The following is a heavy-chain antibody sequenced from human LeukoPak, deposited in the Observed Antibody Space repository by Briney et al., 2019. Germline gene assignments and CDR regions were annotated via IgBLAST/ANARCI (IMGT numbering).Heavy chain of an antibody. J-gene: IGHJ4*02. V-gene: IGHV3-7*01. CDR3: AAWTDRGYSY. CDR1: GFTFSRSW. Sequence: PGGPLRVSCTASGFTFSRSWMNWIRQAPGKGLEWVANINPDGDGMRFVDSVKGRFTMSRDNAQSSLHLQMNSLRVEDTAFYYCAAWTDRGYSYWGQGVLVTVSS. D-gene: IGHD5-12*01. CDR2: INPDGDGM.